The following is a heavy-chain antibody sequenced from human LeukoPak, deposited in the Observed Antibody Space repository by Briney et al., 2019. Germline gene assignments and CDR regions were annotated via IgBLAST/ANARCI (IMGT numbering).Heavy chain of an antibody. D-gene: IGHD2-15*01. CDR3: GNQCSGGTCPEH. Sequence: GGSLRLSCAASGFTFDDYAMHWVRQAPGKGLEWVGNIQHDGNVKHYVDSVRGRFTISRDNAKNSVYLQMNSLRAEDSAVYFCGNQCSGGTCPEHWGQGTQVTVSS. CDR2: IQHDGNVK. CDR1: GFTFDDYA. V-gene: IGHV3-7*01. J-gene: IGHJ1*01.